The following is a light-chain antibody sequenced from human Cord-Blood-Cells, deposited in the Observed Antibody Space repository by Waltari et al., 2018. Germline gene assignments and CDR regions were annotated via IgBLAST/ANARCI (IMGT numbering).Light chain of an antibody. Sequence: DIVMTQSPDSLAVSLGERXXXXXKXSQSVLYSSNNKNYLAWYQQKPGQPPKLLIYWASTRESGVPDRFSGSGSGTDFTLTISSLQAEDVAVYYCQQYYSTPWTFGQGTKVEIK. V-gene: IGKV4-1*01. CDR1: QSVLYSSNNKNY. CDR2: WAS. J-gene: IGKJ1*01. CDR3: QQYYSTPWT.